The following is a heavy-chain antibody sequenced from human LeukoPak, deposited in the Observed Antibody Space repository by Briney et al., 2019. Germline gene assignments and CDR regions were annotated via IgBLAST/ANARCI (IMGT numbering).Heavy chain of an antibody. V-gene: IGHV4-59*01. CDR2: IYYSGST. CDR1: GGSISSYY. D-gene: IGHD3-22*01. Sequence: PSETLSLTCTVSGGSISSYYWSWIRQPPGKGLEWIGYIYYSGSTNYNPSLKSRVTISVDTSKNQFSLKLSSVTAADTAVYYCARDRDSVYYGSSGYYYDYYYGMDVWGQGTTVTVSS. J-gene: IGHJ6*02. CDR3: ARDRDSVYYGSSGYYYDYYYGMDV.